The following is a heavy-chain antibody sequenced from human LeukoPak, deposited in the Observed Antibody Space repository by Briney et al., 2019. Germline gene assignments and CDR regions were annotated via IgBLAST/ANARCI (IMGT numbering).Heavy chain of an antibody. CDR2: IKQDGSEK. CDR3: ARVEGYSGYDYYYYYYMDV. V-gene: IGHV3-7*01. Sequence: GGSLRLSCAASGFTFSSYWMNWVRQAPGKGLEWVANIKQDGSEKYNVDSVEGRFTISRDNAKNSLYLQMNSLRVEDTAVYYCARVEGYSGYDYYYYYYMDVWGKGTTVTISS. D-gene: IGHD5-12*01. CDR1: GFTFSSYW. J-gene: IGHJ6*03.